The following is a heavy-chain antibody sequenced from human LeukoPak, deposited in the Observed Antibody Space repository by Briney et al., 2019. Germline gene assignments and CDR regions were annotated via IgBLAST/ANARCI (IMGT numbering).Heavy chain of an antibody. CDR3: ARDPQGGYYYDSSGYYTYFDY. V-gene: IGHV4-34*01. CDR1: GGSFSGYY. CDR2: INHSGST. J-gene: IGHJ4*02. Sequence: PSETLSLTCAVYGGSFSGYYWSWIRQPPGKGLEWIGEINHSGSTNYNPSLKSRVTISVDTSKNQSSLKLSSVTAADTAVYYCARDPQGGYYYDSSGYYTYFDYWGQGTLVTVSS. D-gene: IGHD3-22*01.